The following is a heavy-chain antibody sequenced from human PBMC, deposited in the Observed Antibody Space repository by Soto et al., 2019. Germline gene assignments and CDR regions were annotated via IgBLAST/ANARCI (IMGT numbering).Heavy chain of an antibody. J-gene: IGHJ6*02. CDR2: ISYDGSNK. V-gene: IGHV3-30-3*01. D-gene: IGHD4-4*01. Sequence: QVQLVESGGGVVQPGRSLRLSCAASGFTFSSYAVHWVRQAPGKGLEWVAVISYDGSNKYYADSVKGRFTISRDNAKNTLYLQMSSLRVEDTAVYYCARDGGMTTVTTDYFYAMAVWGQGTTVTVSS. CDR3: ARDGGMTTVTTDYFYAMAV. CDR1: GFTFSSYA.